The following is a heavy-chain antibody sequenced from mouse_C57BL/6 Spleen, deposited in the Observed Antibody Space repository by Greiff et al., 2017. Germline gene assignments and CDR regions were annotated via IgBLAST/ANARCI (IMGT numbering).Heavy chain of an antibody. J-gene: IGHJ2*01. CDR1: GYAFSSSW. Sequence: QVQLQQSGPELVKPGASVKISCKASGYAFSSSWMNWVKQRPGKGLEWIGRIYPGDGDTNYNGKFKGKATLTADKSSSTAYMQLSRLTSEDSAVSFCARKAYYSNYGGYYFDYWGQGTTLTVSS. CDR3: ARKAYYSNYGGYYFDY. V-gene: IGHV1-82*01. CDR2: IYPGDGDT. D-gene: IGHD2-5*01.